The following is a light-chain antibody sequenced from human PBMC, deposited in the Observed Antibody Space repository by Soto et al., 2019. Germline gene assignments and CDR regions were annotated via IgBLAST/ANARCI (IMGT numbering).Light chain of an antibody. J-gene: IGLJ1*01. V-gene: IGLV2-14*01. CDR3: GSYTDSITYV. CDR1: TSDVGGYNY. CDR2: EVT. Sequence: QSSLTQPASVSGSLGQSFTISCTGTTSDVGGYNYVSWYQQHPGKAPILMIYEVTDRPSGVSNRFSDSKSGNTASLTISGLQVEDEADYYCGSYTDSITYVFGTGTKVTVL.